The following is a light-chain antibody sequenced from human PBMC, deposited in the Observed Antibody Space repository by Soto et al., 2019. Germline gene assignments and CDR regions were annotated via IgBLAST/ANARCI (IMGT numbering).Light chain of an antibody. CDR3: QRYNSYSWT. V-gene: IGKV1-5*01. Sequence: KMTQSPSTLSASVGDRVTLTCRASQSISSWLAWYQQKPGQAPKLLIYDTSTLESGVPSRFSGTGSGTEFTLTISSLQPDDFATYYCQRYNSYSWTFGQGTK. CDR2: DTS. CDR1: QSISSW. J-gene: IGKJ1*01.